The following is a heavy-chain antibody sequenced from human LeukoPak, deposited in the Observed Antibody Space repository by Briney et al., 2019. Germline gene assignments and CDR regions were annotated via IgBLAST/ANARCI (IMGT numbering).Heavy chain of an antibody. V-gene: IGHV5-51*01. CDR3: ARPNITSYYDSRGYDAFDV. CDR2: IYPGDSDT. D-gene: IGHD3-22*01. J-gene: IGHJ3*01. Sequence: GESLKISFKGSGYKFSTYWIAWVRQMPGKGLEWMGIIYPGDSDTRYSPSFQGQVTISAVKSVNSAYLQWSSLKASDTAMYYCARPNITSYYDSRGYDAFDVWGQGTMVTVSS. CDR1: GYKFSTYW.